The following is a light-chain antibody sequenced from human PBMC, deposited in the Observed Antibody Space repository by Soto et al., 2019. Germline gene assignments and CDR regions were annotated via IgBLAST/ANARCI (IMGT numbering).Light chain of an antibody. V-gene: IGLV1-40*01. J-gene: IGLJ2*01. CDR1: SSNIGAGYD. Sequence: QLVLTQPPSVSGAPGQRVTISCTGSSSNIGAGYDVHGYQQLPGTAPKLLIYGNSNRPSGVPDRFSGSKSGTSASLAITGLQAEDEADYYCQSYDSSLSGVVFGGGTKLTVL. CDR2: GNS. CDR3: QSYDSSLSGVV.